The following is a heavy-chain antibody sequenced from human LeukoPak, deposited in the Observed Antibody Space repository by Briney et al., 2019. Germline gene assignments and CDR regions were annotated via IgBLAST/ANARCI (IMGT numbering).Heavy chain of an antibody. J-gene: IGHJ4*02. V-gene: IGHV3-49*03. CDR1: GFTFGDYA. Sequence: GGSLRLSCTASGFTFGDYAMSWFRQAPGKGLEWVGFIRSKAYGGTTEYAASVKGRFTISRDDSKSIAYLQMNSLKTEDTAVYYCSGGVMITFGGVMALDYWGQGTLVTVSS. D-gene: IGHD3-16*01. CDR3: SGGVMITFGGVMALDY. CDR2: IRSKAYGGTT.